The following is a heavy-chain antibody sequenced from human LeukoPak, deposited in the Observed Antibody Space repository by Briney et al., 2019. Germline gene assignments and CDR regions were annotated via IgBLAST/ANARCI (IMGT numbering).Heavy chain of an antibody. CDR2: IYYSGST. CDR1: GGSISSYY. CDR3: ATSLRGYSGYDLDY. J-gene: IGHJ4*02. Sequence: SETLSVNCTVSGGSISSYYWSWIRQPPGKGLEWIGYIYYSGSTNYNPSLKSRVTISVDTSKNQFSLKLSSVTAADTAVYYCATSLRGYSGYDLDYWGQGTLVTVSS. V-gene: IGHV4-59*01. D-gene: IGHD5-12*01.